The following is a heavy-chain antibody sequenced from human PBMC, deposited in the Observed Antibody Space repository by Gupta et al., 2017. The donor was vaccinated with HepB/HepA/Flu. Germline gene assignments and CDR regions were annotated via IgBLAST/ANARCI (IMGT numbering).Heavy chain of an antibody. CDR2: INPSGGSK. J-gene: IGHJ4*02. CDR3: AIDSLSLAGTGFDD. V-gene: IGHV1-46*01. Sequence: QVQLVQSGAEVKKPGASVKVPCKASGYTFTSYYMHVVRKAPGQGLEGMGIINPSGGSKSYAQNGQGRVTMTRETSTSTVYRELRRMRSEATAVYYCAIDSLSLAGTGFDDWCQGTMVTVYS. D-gene: IGHD6-19*01. CDR1: GYTFTSYY.